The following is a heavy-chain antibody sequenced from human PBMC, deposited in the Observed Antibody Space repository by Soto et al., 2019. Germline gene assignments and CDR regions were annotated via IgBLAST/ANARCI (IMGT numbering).Heavy chain of an antibody. J-gene: IGHJ4*02. D-gene: IGHD6-13*01. CDR3: ARGRTAIAAAALDY. V-gene: IGHV1-8*01. CDR2: MNPNSGNT. CDR1: GYTFTSYD. Sequence: ASVKVSCKASGYTFTSYDINWVRQATGQGLGWMGWMNPNSGNTGYAQKFQGRVTMTRNTSISTAYMELSSLRSEDTAVYYCARGRTAIAAAALDYWGQGTLVTVSS.